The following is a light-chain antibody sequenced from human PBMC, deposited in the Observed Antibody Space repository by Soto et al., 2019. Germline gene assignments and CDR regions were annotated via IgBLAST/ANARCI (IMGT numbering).Light chain of an antibody. CDR1: QSITSY. V-gene: IGKV1-39*01. Sequence: DIQMTQSPSSLSASVGDRVTITCRASQSITSYLNWYQQKPGKVPKLLLSAASSLQSGVPSRFSGSGSGTDFTLTISSLQPEDFATYYCQQTYSIPHTFGQGTKLEIK. J-gene: IGKJ2*01. CDR3: QQTYSIPHT. CDR2: AAS.